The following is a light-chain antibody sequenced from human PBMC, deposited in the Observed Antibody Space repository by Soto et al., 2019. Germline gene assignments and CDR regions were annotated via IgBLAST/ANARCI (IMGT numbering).Light chain of an antibody. CDR3: QQYGSSPKT. V-gene: IGKV3-20*01. CDR1: QSVSSSY. J-gene: IGKJ1*01. Sequence: VMTQAPATLSVSPGERATLSCRASQSVSSSYLAWYQQKPGQAPRLLIYGASSRATGIPDRFSGSGSGTDFTLTISRLEPEDFAVYYCQQYGSSPKTFGQGTKVDIK. CDR2: GAS.